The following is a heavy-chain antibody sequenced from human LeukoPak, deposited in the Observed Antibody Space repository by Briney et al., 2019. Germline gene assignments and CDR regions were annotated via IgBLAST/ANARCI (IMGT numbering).Heavy chain of an antibody. J-gene: IGHJ4*02. CDR1: GFTFDNYG. Sequence: GGSLRLSCAASGFTFDNYGMSWVRQAPGKGLEWVSGTNWNGGSTGYADSVKGRFTISRDNAKNTLNLQMDSLRVEDTAVYYCARHGSGRKYFDPLDYWGQGTLVTVSS. D-gene: IGHD1-26*01. V-gene: IGHV3-20*04. CDR3: ARHGSGRKYFDPLDY. CDR2: TNWNGGST.